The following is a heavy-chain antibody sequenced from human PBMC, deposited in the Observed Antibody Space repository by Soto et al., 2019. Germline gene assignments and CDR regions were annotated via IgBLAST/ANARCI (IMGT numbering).Heavy chain of an antibody. J-gene: IGHJ4*02. CDR3: AKEYSTSFDY. D-gene: IGHD6-6*01. CDR2: ISAGGSNT. CDR1: GVTFSSYA. V-gene: IGHV3-23*01. Sequence: GSLRLSCAASGVTFSSYAMHWARQAPGKGLEWVSAISAGGSNTNYADSVKGRFTISSDNSKNTLYLQMNGLRADDTAVYYCAKEYSTSFDYWGQGTPVTVSS.